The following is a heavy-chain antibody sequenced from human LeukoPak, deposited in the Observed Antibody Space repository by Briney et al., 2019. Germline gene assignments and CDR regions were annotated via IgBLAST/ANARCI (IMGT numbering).Heavy chain of an antibody. CDR3: AKGYCSSITCPMDA. V-gene: IGHV1-18*04. Sequence: GASVKVSCKASGYTFTGHYVHWLRQAPGQGLEWMGWISPYKGNTNYAQKVQGRVTLTTDTSTNTVYMELRSLRPDDTALYYCAKGYCSSITCPMDAWGQGTLVTVSS. CDR1: GYTFTGHY. D-gene: IGHD2-2*01. CDR2: ISPYKGNT. J-gene: IGHJ4*02.